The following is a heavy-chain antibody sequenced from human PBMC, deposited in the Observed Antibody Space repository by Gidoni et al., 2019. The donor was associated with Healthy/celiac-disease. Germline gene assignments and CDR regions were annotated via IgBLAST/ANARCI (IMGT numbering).Heavy chain of an antibody. D-gene: IGHD1-7*01. J-gene: IGHJ4*02. CDR2: ISYDGSNK. CDR3: ARARITGTFQPFDY. CDR1: GFTFSSYA. Sequence: QVQLVESGGGVVQPGRSLRLSCAASGFTFSSYAMHWVRQAPGKGLEWVAVISYDGSNKYYADSVKGRFTISRDNSKNTLYLQMNSLRAEDTAVYYCARARITGTFQPFDYWGQGTLVTVSS. V-gene: IGHV3-30-3*01.